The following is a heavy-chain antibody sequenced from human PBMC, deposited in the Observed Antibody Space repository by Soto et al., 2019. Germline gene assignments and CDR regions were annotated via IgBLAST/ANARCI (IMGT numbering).Heavy chain of an antibody. CDR3: ARGKYQDIVVVVAATQRDAFDI. D-gene: IGHD2-15*01. CDR1: GGTFSSYT. CDR2: IIPILGIA. V-gene: IGHV1-69*02. J-gene: IGHJ3*02. Sequence: SVKVSCKASGGTFSSYTISWVRQAPGQGLEWMGRIIPILGIANYAQKFQGRVTITADKSTSTAYMELSSLRSEDTAVYYCARGKYQDIVVVVAATQRDAFDIWGQGTMVTVSS.